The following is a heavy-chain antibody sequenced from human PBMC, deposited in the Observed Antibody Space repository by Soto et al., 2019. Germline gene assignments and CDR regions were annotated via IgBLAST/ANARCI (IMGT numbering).Heavy chain of an antibody. D-gene: IGHD2-2*01. CDR2: ISNSGGST. V-gene: IGHV3-23*01. J-gene: IGHJ4*02. Sequence: PGGSLRLSCAASGFTFSSYAMSWVRQAPGKGLEWVSTISNSGGSTYYADSVKGRFTISRDNSKNTLYLQMNSLRAEDTAVYYCAKGNVMSTSCHFDYGGKGALVTVPS. CDR1: GFTFSSYA. CDR3: AKGNVMSTSCHFDY.